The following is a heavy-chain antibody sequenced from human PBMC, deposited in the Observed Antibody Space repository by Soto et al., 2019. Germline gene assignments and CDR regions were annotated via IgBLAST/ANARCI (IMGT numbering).Heavy chain of an antibody. V-gene: IGHV4-39*07. D-gene: IGHD3-10*01. CDR2: INHSGST. J-gene: IGHJ6*02. CDR3: ARVGAYYYGSGSYYNRDYYYYGMDV. Sequence: PSETLSLTCTVSGGSISSSSYYWGWIRQPPGKGLEWIGEINHSGSTNYNPSLKSRVTISVDTSKNQFSLKLSSVTAADTAVYYCARVGAYYYGSGSYYNRDYYYYGMDVWGQGTTVTVSS. CDR1: GGSISSSSYY.